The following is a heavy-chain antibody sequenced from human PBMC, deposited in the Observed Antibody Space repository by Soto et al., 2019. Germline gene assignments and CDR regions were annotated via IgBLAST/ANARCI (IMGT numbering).Heavy chain of an antibody. D-gene: IGHD6-19*01. CDR2: IYWDDDK. CDR3: AHRQAQGIGLAGTFDS. V-gene: IGHV2-5*02. CDR1: GFSFSTTGVG. Sequence: QITLKESGPTLVKPTQTLTLTCTFSGFSFSTTGVGVGWIRQPPGKALEWLALIYWDDDKRYSPSLKSRLTITXHTXKXPVVLTMTNMDPVDTATYYCAHRQAQGIGLAGTFDSWGQGTLVTVSS. J-gene: IGHJ4*02.